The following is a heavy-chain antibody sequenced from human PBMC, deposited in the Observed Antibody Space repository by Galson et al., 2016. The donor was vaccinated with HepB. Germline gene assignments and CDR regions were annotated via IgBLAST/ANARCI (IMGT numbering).Heavy chain of an antibody. Sequence: SLRLSCAASGFTVSNNYMSWVRQAPGKGLDWVSVIYSGGSTHYADSVKGRFSISRDSSKNTLYLHMNSLRVDNTAVHYCASRNEAAAFNWFDPWGQGTLVTVSS. D-gene: IGHD6-13*01. CDR2: IYSGGST. CDR3: ASRNEAAAFNWFDP. V-gene: IGHV3-66*01. J-gene: IGHJ5*02. CDR1: GFTVSNNY.